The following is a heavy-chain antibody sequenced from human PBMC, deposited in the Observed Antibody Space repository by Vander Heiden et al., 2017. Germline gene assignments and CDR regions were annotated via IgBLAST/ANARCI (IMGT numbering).Heavy chain of an antibody. CDR2: IYYNGNA. V-gene: IGHV4-31*03. CDR1: GGSITTENYF. J-gene: IGHJ3*02. CDR3: AREVDVATTSDAFDI. D-gene: IGHD2-2*01. Sequence: QVQLHESGPGLLKPSQTLSLTCTVSGGSITTENYFWSWIRQPPGRAPEWIGYIYYNGNAYYNPSLQSRAFMSRDTSKNQFSLRLSSVTAADTAMYYCAREVDVATTSDAFDIWGQGTMVTVS.